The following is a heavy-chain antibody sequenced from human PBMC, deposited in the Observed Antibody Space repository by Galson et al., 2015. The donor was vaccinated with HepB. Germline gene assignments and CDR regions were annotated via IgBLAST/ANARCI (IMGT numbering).Heavy chain of an antibody. CDR3: AKDRVRDGRWSYDY. V-gene: IGHV3-23*01. D-gene: IGHD5-24*01. CDR1: GFTFGNYA. Sequence: SLIPACAASGFTFGNYAMRWFRQAPGTGLERGSAIFHDGGNTFYADSAKGQFTIYRDNAKNTLFLQMNGLRAEDTAIYYCAKDRVRDGRWSYDYWGQGTLVTVSS. J-gene: IGHJ4*02. CDR2: IFHDGGNT.